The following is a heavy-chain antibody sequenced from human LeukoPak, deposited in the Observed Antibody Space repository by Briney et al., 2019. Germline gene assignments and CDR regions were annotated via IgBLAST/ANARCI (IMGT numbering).Heavy chain of an antibody. V-gene: IGHV3-7*01. CDR2: IKQDGSEK. CDR1: GFTFSSYW. Sequence: PGGSLRLSCAASGFTFSSYWMSWVRQAPGKGLEWVANIKQDGSEKYYVDSVKGRFTISRDNAKNSLYLQMNSLRAEDTAVYYCARAHCSGGSCYSNYFDYWGQGTLVTVSS. J-gene: IGHJ4*02. D-gene: IGHD2-15*01. CDR3: ARAHCSGGSCYSNYFDY.